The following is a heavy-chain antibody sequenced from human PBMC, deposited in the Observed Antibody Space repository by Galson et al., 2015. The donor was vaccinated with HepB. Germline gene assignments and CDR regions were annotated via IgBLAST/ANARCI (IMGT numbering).Heavy chain of an antibody. CDR2: ISAYNGNT. Sequence: SVKVSCQASGYTFTSYGISWVRQAPGQGLEWMGWISAYNGNTNYAQKLQGRVTMTTDTSTSTAYMELRSLRSDDTAVYYCAREDVGITIFGVDPPDAFDIWGQGTMVTVSS. D-gene: IGHD3-3*01. J-gene: IGHJ3*02. CDR1: GYTFTSYG. CDR3: AREDVGITIFGVDPPDAFDI. V-gene: IGHV1-18*01.